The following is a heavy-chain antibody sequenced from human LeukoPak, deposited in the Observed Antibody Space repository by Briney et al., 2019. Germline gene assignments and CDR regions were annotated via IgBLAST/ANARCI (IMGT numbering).Heavy chain of an antibody. CDR2: IYPGDSDT. CDR3: ARRHGYCSSTSCYLDV. V-gene: IGHV5-51*01. CDR1: GYSFTSYW. Sequence: PGESLKISCKGSGYSFTSYWIGWVRQMPGKGLEWMEIIYPGDSDTRYSPSFQGQVTISADKSISTAYLQWSSLKASDTAMYYCARRHGYCSSTSCYLDVWGKGTTVTVSS. J-gene: IGHJ6*04. D-gene: IGHD2-2*01.